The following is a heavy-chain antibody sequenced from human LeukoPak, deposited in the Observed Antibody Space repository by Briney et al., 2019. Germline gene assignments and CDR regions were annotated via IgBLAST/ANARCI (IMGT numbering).Heavy chain of an antibody. J-gene: IGHJ3*02. V-gene: IGHV3-23*01. CDR1: GFTFSSYG. D-gene: IGHD2-15*01. Sequence: PGGTLRLSCAASGFTFSSYGMSWVRQAPGKGLEWVSAISGSGGSTYYADSVKGRFTISRDNSKNTLYLQMNSLRAEDTAVYYCAKDLIVPLLEGPSNAFDIWGQGTMVTVSS. CDR2: ISGSGGST. CDR3: AKDLIVPLLEGPSNAFDI.